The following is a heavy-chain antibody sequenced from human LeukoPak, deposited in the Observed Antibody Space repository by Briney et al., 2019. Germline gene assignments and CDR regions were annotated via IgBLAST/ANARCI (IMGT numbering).Heavy chain of an antibody. D-gene: IGHD3-22*01. V-gene: IGHV6-1*01. CDR1: GDSVSSNSAA. CDR3: ARGMYYYDSSGYWYFDY. Sequence: SQTLSLTCAISGDSVSSNSAAWNWIRQSPSRGLEWLGRTYYRSKWYNDYAVSVKSRITINPDTSKNQFSLQLNSVTPEDTAVYYCARGMYYYDSSGYWYFDYWGQGTLVTVSS. CDR2: TYYRSKWYN. J-gene: IGHJ4*02.